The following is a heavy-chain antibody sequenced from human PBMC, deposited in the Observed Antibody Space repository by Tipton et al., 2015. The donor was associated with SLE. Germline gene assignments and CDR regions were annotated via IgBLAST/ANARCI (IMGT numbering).Heavy chain of an antibody. CDR2: TWFDGSLE. D-gene: IGHD7-27*01. J-gene: IGHJ4*02. CDR3: VAYDWGSVDY. Sequence: SLRLSCVASGFTFNSYGAHWVRQAPGKGLEWVAVTWFDGSLEYYVDSVKGRFTISRDNGMNTLYLQMNSLRGDDTALYYCVAYDWGSVDYWGQGALVTVSS. V-gene: IGHV3-33*03. CDR1: GFTFNSYG.